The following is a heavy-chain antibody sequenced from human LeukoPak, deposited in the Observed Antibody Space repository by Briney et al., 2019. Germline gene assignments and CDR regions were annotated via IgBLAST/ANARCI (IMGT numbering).Heavy chain of an antibody. J-gene: IGHJ5*02. Sequence: PGGSLRLSCAASGFTFSSYAMSWVRQAPGKGLEWVSAISGSGGSTYYADSVKGRFTISRDNSKNTLYLQMNSLRAEDTAVYYCAKSLTSGSPPLDWFDPWGQGTLVTVSS. CDR2: ISGSGGST. CDR1: GFTFSSYA. D-gene: IGHD1-26*01. V-gene: IGHV3-23*01. CDR3: AKSLTSGSPPLDWFDP.